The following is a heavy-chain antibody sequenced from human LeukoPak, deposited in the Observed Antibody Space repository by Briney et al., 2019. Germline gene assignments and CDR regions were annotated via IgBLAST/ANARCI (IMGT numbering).Heavy chain of an antibody. CDR2: ISSSGSTI. Sequence: GGSLRLSCAASGFTFSSYSMNWVRQAPGKGLEWVSYISSSGSTIYYADSVKGRFTISRDNAKNSLYLQMNSLRAEDTAVYYCARGDYGSGPYYYYYMDVWGKGTTVTISS. CDR1: GFTFSSYS. CDR3: ARGDYGSGPYYYYYMDV. V-gene: IGHV3-48*04. D-gene: IGHD3-10*01. J-gene: IGHJ6*03.